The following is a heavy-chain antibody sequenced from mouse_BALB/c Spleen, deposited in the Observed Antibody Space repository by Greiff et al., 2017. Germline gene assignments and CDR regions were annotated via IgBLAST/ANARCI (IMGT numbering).Heavy chain of an antibody. D-gene: IGHD2-4*01. Sequence: EVQLQQSGPGLVKPSQSLSLTCSVTGYSINSGYYWYLIRQFPGNKLEWMGYISYDGSNNYNPSLKNRISITRDTSKNQFFLKLNSVTTEDTATYYCASPLYDYDWCAYWGQGTLVTVSA. V-gene: IGHV3-6*02. CDR1: GYSINSGYY. J-gene: IGHJ3*01. CDR2: ISYDGSN. CDR3: ASPLYDYDWCAY.